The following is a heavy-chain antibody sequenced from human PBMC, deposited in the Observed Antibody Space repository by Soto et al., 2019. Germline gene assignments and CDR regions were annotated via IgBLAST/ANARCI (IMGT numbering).Heavy chain of an antibody. V-gene: IGHV2-26*01. Sequence: SGPYAGEPTETLTLTCTVSGFPLSNARMGVSWIRQPPGKALEWLAHIFSNDEKSYSTSLKSRLTISKDTSKSQVVLTMTNMDPVDTATYYCARIKRSVVLMVYAPYMDVWGKGTTVTVSS. J-gene: IGHJ6*03. CDR1: GFPLSNARMG. D-gene: IGHD2-8*01. CDR2: IFSNDEK. CDR3: ARIKRSVVLMVYAPYMDV.